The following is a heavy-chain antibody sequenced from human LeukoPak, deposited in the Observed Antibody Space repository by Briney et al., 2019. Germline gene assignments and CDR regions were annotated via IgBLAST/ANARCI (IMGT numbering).Heavy chain of an antibody. Sequence: GGSLRLSCAASGFTFSSYEMNWVRQAPGKGLEWVSYISSSGSTIYYADSVKGRFTISRDNAKNSLYLQMNSLRAEDTAVYYCARWTTYFDYWGQGTLVTVSS. J-gene: IGHJ4*02. CDR3: ARWTTYFDY. CDR1: GFTFSSYE. V-gene: IGHV3-48*03. CDR2: ISSSGSTI. D-gene: IGHD3/OR15-3a*01.